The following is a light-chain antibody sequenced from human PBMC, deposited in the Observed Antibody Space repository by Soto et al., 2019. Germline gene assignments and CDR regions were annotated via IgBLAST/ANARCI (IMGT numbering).Light chain of an antibody. J-gene: IGLJ2*01. CDR1: SSDVGGYNY. CDR3: SSYTSSSTLV. CDR2: EVS. V-gene: IGLV2-14*01. Sequence: QSVLTQPASVSGSPGQSITISCTGTSSDVGGYNYVSWYQPHPGKAPKLMIYEVSNRPSGVSNRFSGSKSGNTAYLTISGLQAEDEADYYCSSYTSSSTLVFGGGTKLTVL.